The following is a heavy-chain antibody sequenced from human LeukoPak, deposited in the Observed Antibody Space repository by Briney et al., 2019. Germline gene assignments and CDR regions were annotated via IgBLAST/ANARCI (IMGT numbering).Heavy chain of an antibody. Sequence: SETLSLTCTVSGGSISGYYWSWIRQPPGKGLEWIGYIYHSGSTYYNPSLKSRVTISVDRSKNQFSLKLSSVTAADTAVYYCARGSVAARPGDYWGQGTLVTVSS. V-gene: IGHV4-59*12. J-gene: IGHJ4*02. CDR1: GGSISGYY. CDR3: ARGSVAARPGDY. CDR2: IYHSGST. D-gene: IGHD6-6*01.